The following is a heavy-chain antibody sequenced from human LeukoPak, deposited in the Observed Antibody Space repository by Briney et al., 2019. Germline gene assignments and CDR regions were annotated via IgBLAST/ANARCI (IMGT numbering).Heavy chain of an antibody. CDR1: GFTFSSYW. V-gene: IGHV3-7*01. J-gene: IGHJ6*03. CDR3: ARILPRQYRPPYYYYMDV. CDR2: IKHDGTEK. D-gene: IGHD4-11*01. Sequence: GGSLRLSCAASGFTFSSYWLTWVRQALGKGLEWVANIKHDGTEKYYVDSLKGRFTVSRDNDKNSLYLQMNSLRAEDTAVYYCARILPRQYRPPYYYYMDVWGKGTTVTVSS.